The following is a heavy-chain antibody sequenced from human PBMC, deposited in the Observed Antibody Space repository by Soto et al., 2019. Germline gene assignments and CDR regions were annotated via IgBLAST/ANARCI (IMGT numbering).Heavy chain of an antibody. CDR3: ARGGSGWYRYSDYGMDV. J-gene: IGHJ6*02. D-gene: IGHD6-19*01. Sequence: QVQLQQWGAGLLKPSETLSLTCAVYGGSFSGYYWSWIRQPPGKGLEWIGEINHSGSTNYNPSLRTRVTISVDTSKNQFSLKLSSGTAADTAVYYCARGGSGWYRYSDYGMDVWGQGTTVTVSS. CDR2: INHSGST. V-gene: IGHV4-34*01. CDR1: GGSFSGYY.